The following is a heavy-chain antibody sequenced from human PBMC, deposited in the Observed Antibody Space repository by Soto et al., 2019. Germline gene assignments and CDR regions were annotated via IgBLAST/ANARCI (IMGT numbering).Heavy chain of an antibody. Sequence: QLQLQESGSGLVKPSQTLSLTCAVYGGSISSGGYSWSWIRQPPGKGLEWIGYIYHSGSTYYNPSLKSRVTISVDRSKNQFSLKLSSVTAADTAVYYCARAVGDYRRDWFDPWGQGTLVTVSS. V-gene: IGHV4-30-2*01. CDR3: ARAVGDYRRDWFDP. CDR2: IYHSGST. CDR1: GGSISSGGYS. J-gene: IGHJ5*02. D-gene: IGHD4-17*01.